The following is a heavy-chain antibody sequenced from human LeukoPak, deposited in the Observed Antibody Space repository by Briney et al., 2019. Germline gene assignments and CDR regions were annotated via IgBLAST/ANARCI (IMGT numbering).Heavy chain of an antibody. J-gene: IGHJ5*02. V-gene: IGHV1-24*01. Sequence: ASVKVSCKVSGDTLTELSMHWVRQAPGKGLEWMGGFDPEDGETIYAQKFQGRVTMTEDTSADTAYMELSSLGSEDTAFYYCSTEPPMRDFDWLWTWGQGTLVTVSS. CDR3: STEPPMRDFDWLWT. CDR2: FDPEDGET. D-gene: IGHD3-9*01. CDR1: GDTLTELS.